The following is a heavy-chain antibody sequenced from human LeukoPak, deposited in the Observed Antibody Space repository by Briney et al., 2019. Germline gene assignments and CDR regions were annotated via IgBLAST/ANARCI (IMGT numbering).Heavy chain of an antibody. CDR3: ASRYGGNPMWY. Sequence: ASVKVSCKASGYTFTSYGISWVRQAPGQGLEWMGWISAYNGNTNYAQKLQGRVTMTTDTSTNTAYMELRSLRSNDTAVYYCASRYGGNPMWYWGQGTLVTVSS. V-gene: IGHV1-18*01. J-gene: IGHJ4*02. D-gene: IGHD4/OR15-4a*01. CDR2: ISAYNGNT. CDR1: GYTFTSYG.